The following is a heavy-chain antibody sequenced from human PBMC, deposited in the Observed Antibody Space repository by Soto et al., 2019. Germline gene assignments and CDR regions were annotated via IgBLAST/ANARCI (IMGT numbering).Heavy chain of an antibody. CDR2: ITSSSDAI. D-gene: IGHD4-17*01. V-gene: IGHV3-48*03. J-gene: IGHJ6*02. CDR3: AILDFGDYLLSYGVDV. CDR1: GFPFRSYE. Sequence: SLMLSCAVSGFPFRSYEMNWVRQSPGKGPEWVSYITSSSDAIYYAASVKGRFTVSRDNAKNSLYLQMNSLRAEDTAVYYCAILDFGDYLLSYGVDVWGQGTTVTVSS.